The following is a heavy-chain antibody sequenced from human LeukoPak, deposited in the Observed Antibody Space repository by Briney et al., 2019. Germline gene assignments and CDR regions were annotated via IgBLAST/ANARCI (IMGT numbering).Heavy chain of an antibody. Sequence: SETLSLTCTVSGGSISSYYWGWIRQPPGKGLEWIGSIYYSGSTYYNPSLKSRVTISVDTSKNQFSLKLSSVTAADTAVYYCARVEKRWHGFDYWGQGTLVTVSS. CDR1: GGSISSYY. CDR3: ARVEKRWHGFDY. V-gene: IGHV4-39*07. CDR2: IYYSGST. D-gene: IGHD5-24*01. J-gene: IGHJ4*02.